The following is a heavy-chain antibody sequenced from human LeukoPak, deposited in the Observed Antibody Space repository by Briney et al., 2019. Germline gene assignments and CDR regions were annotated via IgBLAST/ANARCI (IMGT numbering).Heavy chain of an antibody. CDR3: ARNQEIDYYDSSGFYWGVEY. J-gene: IGHJ4*02. V-gene: IGHV3-48*01. Sequence: GGSLRLSCAASGFTFSAYSMNWVRQAPGKGLEWVAYISGGGGTIYYADSVKGRFTTSRDNAKNSLYLQMDSLRAEDTAVYYCARNQEIDYYDSSGFYWGVEYWGQGTLVTVSS. CDR2: ISGGGGTI. CDR1: GFTFSAYS. D-gene: IGHD3-22*01.